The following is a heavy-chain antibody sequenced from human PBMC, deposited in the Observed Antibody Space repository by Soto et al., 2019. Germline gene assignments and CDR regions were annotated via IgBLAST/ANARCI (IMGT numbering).Heavy chain of an antibody. J-gene: IGHJ5*02. CDR3: ARDWKGAEGFDP. CDR1: GYTFNTFG. V-gene: IGHV1-18*01. CDR2: IGAYNDDT. D-gene: IGHD1-1*01. Sequence: QVQLVQSGPEVKKPGASVKVSCKASGYTFNTFGFSWVRQAPGQGLEWMGWIGAYNDDTNYAQNFQGRITMTTDTSTTTSYMELRSLRYEDTAVDFCARDWKGAEGFDPWGQGTLVTVSS.